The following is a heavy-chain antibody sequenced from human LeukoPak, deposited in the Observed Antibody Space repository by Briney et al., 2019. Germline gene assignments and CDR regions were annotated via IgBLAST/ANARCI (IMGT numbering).Heavy chain of an antibody. V-gene: IGHV3-23*01. CDR1: GFTFSSYA. J-gene: IGHJ4*02. Sequence: PGGSLRLSCAASGFTFSSYAMCWVRQAPGKGLEWVSAISGSGGSTYYADSVKGRFTISRDNSKNPLYLQMNSLRAEDTAVYYCAIPERPDCSSTSCYSGLGVDYWGQGTLVTVSS. CDR3: AIPERPDCSSTSCYSGLGVDY. CDR2: ISGSGGST. D-gene: IGHD2-2*01.